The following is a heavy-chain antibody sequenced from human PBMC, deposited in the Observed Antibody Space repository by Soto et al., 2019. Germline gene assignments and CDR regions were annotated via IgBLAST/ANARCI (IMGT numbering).Heavy chain of an antibody. CDR2: IWPGDSDT. J-gene: IGHJ4*02. CDR3: ARFPTISMPRVPLVS. Sequence: PGESLKISCKGSGYSFTSYWIGWVRQMPGKGLEWMGIIWPGDSDTTYSPSFQGQVTISADKSISTAYLQWSSLKASDTATYYCARFPTISMPRVPLVSWGQGTLVTVSS. CDR1: GYSFTSYW. D-gene: IGHD3-10*01. V-gene: IGHV5-51*01.